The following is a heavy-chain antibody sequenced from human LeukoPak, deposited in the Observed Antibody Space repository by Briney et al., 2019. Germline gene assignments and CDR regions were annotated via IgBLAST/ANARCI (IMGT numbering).Heavy chain of an antibody. J-gene: IGHJ6*02. CDR2: IIPILGIA. V-gene: IGHV1-69*04. Sequence: ASVKVSCKASGGTFSSYAISWVRQAPGQGLEWMGRIIPILGIANYAQKFQGRVTITADKSTSTAYMELSSLRSEDTAVYYCAREYLSDSSGCYYYYYGMAVWGQGTTVTVS. CDR1: GGTFSSYA. CDR3: AREYLSDSSGCYYYYYGMAV. D-gene: IGHD3-22*01.